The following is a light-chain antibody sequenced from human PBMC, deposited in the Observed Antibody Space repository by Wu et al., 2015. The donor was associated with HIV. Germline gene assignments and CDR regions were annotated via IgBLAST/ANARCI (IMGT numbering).Light chain of an antibody. CDR1: QSVSSY. CDR2: GTS. Sequence: EIVLTQSPATLSLSPGERATLSCRASQSVSSYLAWYQQKPGQAPRLLIYGTSNRAAGVSDRFGGWGTGTDFHLIINRLEAEDSAVYFCQHYDNLQFTFGPGTKVHIK. J-gene: IGKJ3*01. V-gene: IGKV3-20*01. CDR3: QHYDNLQFT.